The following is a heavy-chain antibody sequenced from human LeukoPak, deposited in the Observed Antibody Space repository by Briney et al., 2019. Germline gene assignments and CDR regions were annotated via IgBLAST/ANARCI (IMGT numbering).Heavy chain of an antibody. CDR3: AREDYGSSPPDY. D-gene: IGHD6-6*01. J-gene: IGHJ4*02. CDR1: GFTFSSYS. CDR2: ISSSSSYI. V-gene: IGHV3-21*01. Sequence: PGGSLRLSCAASGFTFSSYSMNWVRQAPGKGLEWVSSISSSSSYIYYADSVKGRFTISRDNAKNSLYLQVNSLRAEDTAVYYCAREDYGSSPPDYWGRGTLVTVSS.